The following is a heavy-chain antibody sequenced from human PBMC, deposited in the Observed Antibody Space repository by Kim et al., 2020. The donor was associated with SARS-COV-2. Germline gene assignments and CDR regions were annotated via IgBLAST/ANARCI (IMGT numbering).Heavy chain of an antibody. CDR1: GFTFSSLG. CDR2: ISFDGRYK. CDR3: AVGGDLDD. D-gene: IGHD2-21*02. J-gene: IGHJ4*02. V-gene: IGHV3-33*05. Sequence: GGSLRLSCAASGFTFSSLGLHWVRQAPGKGLEWVAFISFDGRYKYYAASVKGRFTISRDNSKNILYLELISLRAEDTAVYYCAVGGDLDDWGQGILVTVAS.